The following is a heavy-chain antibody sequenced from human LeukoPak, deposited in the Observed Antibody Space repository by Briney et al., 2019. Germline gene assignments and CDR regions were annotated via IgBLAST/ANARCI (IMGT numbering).Heavy chain of an antibody. CDR1: GYTFTSYY. CDR3: AREPDRRLPGGLRAFDI. D-gene: IGHD4-23*01. J-gene: IGHJ3*02. Sequence: ASVNVSCKASGYTFTSYYMHWVRQAPGQGLEWMGIINPSGGSTSYAQKFQGRVTMTRDTSTSTVYMELSSLRSEDTAVYYCAREPDRRLPGGLRAFDIWGQGTMVTVSS. V-gene: IGHV1-46*01. CDR2: INPSGGST.